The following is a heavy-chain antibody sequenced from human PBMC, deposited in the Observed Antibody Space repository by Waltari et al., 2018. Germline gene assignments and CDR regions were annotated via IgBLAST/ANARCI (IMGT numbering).Heavy chain of an antibody. D-gene: IGHD1-1*01. V-gene: IGHV3-72*01. CDR1: GFPFSDHY. Sequence: EAQLVESGGGLTQPGESLRLSCAASGFPFSDHYMDWARQAPGTGLGWIGRIKRRVDMYATQYAASVKGRFIISRDDSTDSLYLQMNSLNTEDTAVYYCAQLGTGHWGQGTLVTVSS. CDR2: IKRRVDMYAT. J-gene: IGHJ1*01. CDR3: AQLGTGH.